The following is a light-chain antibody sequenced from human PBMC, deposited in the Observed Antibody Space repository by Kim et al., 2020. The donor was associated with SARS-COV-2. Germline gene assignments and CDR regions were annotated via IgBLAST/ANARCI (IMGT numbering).Light chain of an antibody. CDR1: QSANSN. Sequence: IVLTQSPATLSVSPGERATLSCRASQSANSNLAWYQQKPGQAPRLLIYGASTRATGIPARFSGSGSGTEFTLTISSLQSEDFAVYYCQQYNNWLTFGRGTKVDIK. V-gene: IGKV3-15*01. J-gene: IGKJ4*01. CDR3: QQYNNWLT. CDR2: GAS.